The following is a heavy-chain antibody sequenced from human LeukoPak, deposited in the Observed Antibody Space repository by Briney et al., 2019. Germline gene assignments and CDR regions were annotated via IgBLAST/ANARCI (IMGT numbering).Heavy chain of an antibody. CDR2: ISGSGGST. Sequence: AGSLRLSCAASGFTFSSYAMSWVRQAPGKGLEWISAISGSGGSTYYADSVKGRFTISRDNSKNTLYLQMNSLRAADTAVYYCASSHIAVAGTFDYWGQGTLVTVSS. J-gene: IGHJ4*02. CDR3: ASSHIAVAGTFDY. V-gene: IGHV3-23*01. D-gene: IGHD6-19*01. CDR1: GFTFSSYA.